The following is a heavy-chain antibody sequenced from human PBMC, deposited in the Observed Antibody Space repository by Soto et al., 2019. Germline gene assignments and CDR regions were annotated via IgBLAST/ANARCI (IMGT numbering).Heavy chain of an antibody. D-gene: IGHD2-21*02. CDR3: SRGHGFGGNSDAFDI. CDR2: IIPIFGTA. V-gene: IGHV1-69*15. CDR1: GGTFSTSA. J-gene: IGHJ3*02. Sequence: QVQLVQSGAEVKKPGSSVKVSCKASGGTFSTSAINWVRQAPGQGPEWMGNIIPIFGTADYAQKFQGRVTITADESTSTAYMELRSLRSEDMAVYYWSRGHGFGGNSDAFDIWGQGTVVTVSS.